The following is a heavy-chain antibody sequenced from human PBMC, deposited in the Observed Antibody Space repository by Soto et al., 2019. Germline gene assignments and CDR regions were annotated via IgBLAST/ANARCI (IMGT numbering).Heavy chain of an antibody. V-gene: IGHV3-48*02. Sequence: EVQLVESVGGLVQPGGSLRLSCAASGFSFNTYSMNWVRQAPGKGLEWVSYIGSSGTTIYYADSVKGRFTISRDNAKNSLYLQMNSLRDEDTAVYYCARDQYYYDSSGYSPFDYWGQGTLVTVSS. D-gene: IGHD3-22*01. CDR2: IGSSGTTI. CDR3: ARDQYYYDSSGYSPFDY. CDR1: GFSFNTYS. J-gene: IGHJ4*02.